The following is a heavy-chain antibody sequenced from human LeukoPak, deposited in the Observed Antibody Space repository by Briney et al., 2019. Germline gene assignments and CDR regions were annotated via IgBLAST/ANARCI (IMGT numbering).Heavy chain of an antibody. CDR3: ARAEDYGDYVFPDYYMDV. Sequence: SETLSLTCTVSGGSISSNNYYWGWIRQPPGKGLEWIGSLYHTGSAYYNPSLKSRVTMSVDTSKNQFSLKLSSVTAADTAVYYCARAEDYGDYVFPDYYMDVWGKGTTVTVSS. D-gene: IGHD4-17*01. V-gene: IGHV4-39*07. J-gene: IGHJ6*03. CDR1: GGSISSNNYY. CDR2: LYHTGSA.